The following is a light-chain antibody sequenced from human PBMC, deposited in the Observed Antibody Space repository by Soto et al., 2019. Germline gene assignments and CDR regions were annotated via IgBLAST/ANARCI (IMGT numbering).Light chain of an antibody. CDR1: QSISSNY. CDR3: QRYGTSPPLT. CDR2: GAS. V-gene: IGKV3-20*01. J-gene: IGKJ4*01. Sequence: ILFTHSPASLSFXPGXIXXXXXXXXQSISSNYLAWYQQKPGQAPRLLIYGASSRATGIPDRFSGSGSATDFTLTISRLEPEDFAVYYCQRYGTSPPLTFGGGTKVDI.